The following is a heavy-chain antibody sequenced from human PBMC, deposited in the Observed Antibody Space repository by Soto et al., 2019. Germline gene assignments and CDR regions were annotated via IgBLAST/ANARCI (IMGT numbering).Heavy chain of an antibody. CDR2: IYSGGST. V-gene: IGHV3-53*01. CDR1: GFTVSSNY. Sequence: GGSLRLSCAASGFTVSSNYMSWVRQAPGKGLEWVSIIYSGGSTYYADSVKGRFTISRDNSKDTLYLQMNSLRAEDTAVYYCARDYCSGGSCYGYYWGQGTLVTVSS. D-gene: IGHD2-15*01. CDR3: ARDYCSGGSCYGYY. J-gene: IGHJ4*02.